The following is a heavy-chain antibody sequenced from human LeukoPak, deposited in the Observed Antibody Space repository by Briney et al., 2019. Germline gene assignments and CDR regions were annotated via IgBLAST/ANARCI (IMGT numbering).Heavy chain of an antibody. Sequence: SVEVSCKASGGTFSSYAISWVRQAPGQGLEWMGGIIPIFGTANYAQKFQGRVTITADESTSTAYMELSSLRSEDTAVYYRAREDYGDQQSDHFDYWGQGTLVTVSS. CDR1: GGTFSSYA. V-gene: IGHV1-69*13. J-gene: IGHJ4*02. CDR3: AREDYGDQQSDHFDY. D-gene: IGHD4-17*01. CDR2: IIPIFGTA.